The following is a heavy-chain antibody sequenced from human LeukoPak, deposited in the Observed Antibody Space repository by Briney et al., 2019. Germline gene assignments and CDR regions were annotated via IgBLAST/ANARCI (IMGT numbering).Heavy chain of an antibody. D-gene: IGHD4-17*01. V-gene: IGHV3-21*01. CDR1: GFTFSSYS. CDR2: ISSSSSYI. J-gene: IGHJ3*02. CDR3: ATTVTPTDLYGDLIDAFDI. Sequence: KPGGSLRLSCAASGFTFSSYSMNWVRQAPGKGLEWVSSISSSSSYIYYADSVKGRFTISRDNAKNSLYLQMNSLRAEDTAVYYCATTVTPTDLYGDLIDAFDIWGQGTMVTVSS.